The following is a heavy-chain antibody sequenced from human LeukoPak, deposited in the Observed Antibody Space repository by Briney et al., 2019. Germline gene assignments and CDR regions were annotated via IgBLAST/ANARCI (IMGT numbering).Heavy chain of an antibody. D-gene: IGHD7-27*01. CDR2: MSPNSGDT. CDR1: GYTFTSYD. V-gene: IGHV1-8*01. Sequence: GASVKVSCKASGYTFTSYDFNWVRQATGQRPEWMGWMSPNSGDTGYAQKFQDRVTMTRNTSISTAYMELSSLRSDDTAGYYCARGPPNWGYDYWGPGTLVTVSS. J-gene: IGHJ4*02. CDR3: ARGPPNWGYDY.